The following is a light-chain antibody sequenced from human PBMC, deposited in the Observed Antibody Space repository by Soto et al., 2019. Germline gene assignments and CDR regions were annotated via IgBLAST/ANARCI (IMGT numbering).Light chain of an antibody. V-gene: IGLV1-44*01. CDR3: AAWDDSLILV. CDR1: SSNIGTNT. Sequence: QSVLTQPPSASGTPGQRVTISCSGSSSNIGTNTVNWYQQLPGTAPKLLIYADYRRPSGVPDRFSGSKSGTSASLAISGLQSEDEADYYCAAWDDSLILVFGGGTQLTVL. CDR2: ADY. J-gene: IGLJ3*02.